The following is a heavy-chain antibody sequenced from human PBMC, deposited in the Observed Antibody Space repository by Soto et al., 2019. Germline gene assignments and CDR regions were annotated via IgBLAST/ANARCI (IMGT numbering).Heavy chain of an antibody. V-gene: IGHV3-30*18. D-gene: IGHD6-25*01. Sequence: GGSLRLSCAASGFTFSSYGMHWVRQAPGKGLEWVAVISYDGSNKYYADSVKGRFTISRDNSKNTLYLQMNSLRAEDTAVYYCAKDNNRAAPFDYWGQGTLVTVSS. CDR2: ISYDGSNK. CDR1: GFTFSSYG. CDR3: AKDNNRAAPFDY. J-gene: IGHJ4*02.